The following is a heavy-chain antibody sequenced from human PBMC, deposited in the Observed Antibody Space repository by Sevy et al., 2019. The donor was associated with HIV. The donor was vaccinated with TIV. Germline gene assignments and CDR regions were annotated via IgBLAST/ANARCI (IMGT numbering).Heavy chain of an antibody. V-gene: IGHV3-21*01. Sequence: GGSLRLSCAASGFTFSTFSMNWVRQAPGKGLEWVSSISSSSDYMYYADSVEGRFTISRDNAKNSLFLQMSSLRAEDTAVYYCMRDSRIMVTFGGDYWGQGTLVTVSS. CDR3: MRDSRIMVTFGGDY. J-gene: IGHJ4*02. CDR1: GFTFSTFS. D-gene: IGHD3-16*01. CDR2: ISSSSDYM.